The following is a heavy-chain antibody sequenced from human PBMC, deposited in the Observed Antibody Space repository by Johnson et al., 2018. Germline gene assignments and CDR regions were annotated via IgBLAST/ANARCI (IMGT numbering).Heavy chain of an antibody. J-gene: IGHJ6*03. CDR3: AKDQPVWGASYYYYMDV. D-gene: IGHD2-8*01. V-gene: IGHV3-23*04. Sequence: EVQLVESGGGLVQPGGSLRLSCAASGFTFSSYDMHWVRQATGKGLEWVSAISGSGGSTYYADSVKGRFTISRDNSKNTLYLQMNRLRAEDTAVYYCAKDQPVWGASYYYYMDVWGKGTSVTVSS. CDR1: GFTFSSYD. CDR2: ISGSGGST.